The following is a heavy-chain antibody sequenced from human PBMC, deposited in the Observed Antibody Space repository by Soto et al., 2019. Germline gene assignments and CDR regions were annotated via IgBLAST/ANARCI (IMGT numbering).Heavy chain of an antibody. CDR1: GGSISSGGYY. D-gene: IGHD3-3*01. V-gene: IGHV4-31*03. CDR3: AILDYDFWSGPHANYGMDV. J-gene: IGHJ6*02. Sequence: SETLSLTCTVSGGSISSGGYYWSWIRQRPGKGLEWTGYIFYSGSTYYNPSLKSRVTISVDTSKNQFSLKLSSVTAADTAVYYCAILDYDFWSGPHANYGMDVWGQGTTVTVSS. CDR2: IFYSGST.